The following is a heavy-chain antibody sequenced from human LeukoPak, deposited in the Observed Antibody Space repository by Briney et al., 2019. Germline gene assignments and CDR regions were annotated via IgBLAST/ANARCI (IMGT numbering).Heavy chain of an antibody. J-gene: IGHJ4*02. D-gene: IGHD2-15*01. CDR3: AKVALARYCSGGSCYHFDY. V-gene: IGHV3-23*01. CDR1: GFPFRSYA. CDR2: ISGSGGRP. Sequence: GGSLRLSCAASGFPFRSYAMSWVRQAPGKGLEWVSAISGSGGRPYYADSVKGRFTISRDNAKNTLYLQMNSLRAEDTAVYYCAKVALARYCSGGSCYHFDYWGQGTLVTVTA.